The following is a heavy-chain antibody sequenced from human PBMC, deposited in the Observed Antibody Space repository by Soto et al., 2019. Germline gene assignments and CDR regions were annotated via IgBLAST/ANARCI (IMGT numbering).Heavy chain of an antibody. V-gene: IGHV4-39*07. J-gene: IGHJ4*02. CDR3: ARMTRQLERPKFDY. D-gene: IGHD1-1*01. CDR1: GGSISSSSYY. CDR2: IYYSGST. Sequence: NPSETLSLTCTVSGGSISSSSYYWGWIRQPPGKGLEWIGSIYYSGSTYYNPSLKSRVTISVDTSKNQFSLKLSSVTAADTAVYYCARMTRQLERPKFDYWGQGTLVTVSS.